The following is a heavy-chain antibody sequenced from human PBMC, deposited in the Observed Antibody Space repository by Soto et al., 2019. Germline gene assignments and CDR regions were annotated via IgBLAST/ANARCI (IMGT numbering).Heavy chain of an antibody. J-gene: IGHJ3*01. CDR1: GYRFTDYG. CDR2: ISAYSGNT. CDR3: ARTVHDAFDV. Sequence: QIHLVQSGAEVKKPGASVKVSCKASGYRFTDYGVSWVRQAPGQGLEWVGYISAYSGNTNYAQKLQGRVTMTTDTSTSTAHMELRSLRSDDTAVYYCARTVHDAFDVWGQGTMVTVSA. V-gene: IGHV1-18*01.